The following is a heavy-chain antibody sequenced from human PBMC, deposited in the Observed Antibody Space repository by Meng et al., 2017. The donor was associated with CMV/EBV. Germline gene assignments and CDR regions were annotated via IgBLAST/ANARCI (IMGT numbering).Heavy chain of an antibody. CDR3: AKDYSPYCSSTSCYGYFDY. CDR1: GFTFSSYG. D-gene: IGHD2-2*01. Sequence: GESLRLSCAASGFTFSSYGMHWVRQAPGKGLEWVAFIRYDGSNKYYADSVKGRFTISRDNSKNTLYLQMNSLRAEDTAVYYCAKDYSPYCSSTSCYGYFDYWGQGTLVTVSS. V-gene: IGHV3-30*02. J-gene: IGHJ4*02. CDR2: IRYDGSNK.